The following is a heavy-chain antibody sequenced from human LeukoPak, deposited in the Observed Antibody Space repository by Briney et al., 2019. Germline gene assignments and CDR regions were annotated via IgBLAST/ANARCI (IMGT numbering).Heavy chain of an antibody. D-gene: IGHD3-3*01. Sequence: GESLKISCKGSGYSFTSYWIGWVRQMPGKGLEWMGIIYPGDSDTRHSPSFQGQVTISADKSISTAYLQWSSLKASDTAMYYCAGKPRDYDFWSGHFDYWGQGTLVTVSS. V-gene: IGHV5-51*01. CDR1: GYSFTSYW. J-gene: IGHJ4*02. CDR3: AGKPRDYDFWSGHFDY. CDR2: IYPGDSDT.